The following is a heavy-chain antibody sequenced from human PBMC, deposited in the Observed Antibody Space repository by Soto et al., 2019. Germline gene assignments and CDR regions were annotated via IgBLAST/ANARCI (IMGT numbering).Heavy chain of an antibody. Sequence: QPLSLTCAIYRHSVSRNSAAWNRISQSPSRGLEGLGRTYYSSKWYNDYAVSVKSRITINPDTSKNQFSLQLNSVTPEDTAVYYCARQYYYDSSGWSNWFDPWGQGTLVTVSS. CDR1: RHSVSRNSAA. V-gene: IGHV6-1*01. J-gene: IGHJ5*02. D-gene: IGHD3-22*01. CDR3: ARQYYYDSSGWSNWFDP. CDR2: TYYSSKWYN.